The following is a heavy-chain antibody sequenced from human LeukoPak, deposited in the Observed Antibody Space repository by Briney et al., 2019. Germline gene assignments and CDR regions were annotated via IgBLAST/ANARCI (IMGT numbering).Heavy chain of an antibody. CDR2: IIPIFGTA. V-gene: IGHV1-69*13. CDR3: ASVGGSYYREFDY. D-gene: IGHD1-26*01. CDR1: GGTFISYA. Sequence: ASVKVSCKASGGTFISYAISWVRQAPGQGLEWMGGIIPIFGTANYAQKFQGRVTITADESTSTAYMELSSLRSEDTAVYYCASVGGSYYREFDYWGQGTLVTVSS. J-gene: IGHJ4*02.